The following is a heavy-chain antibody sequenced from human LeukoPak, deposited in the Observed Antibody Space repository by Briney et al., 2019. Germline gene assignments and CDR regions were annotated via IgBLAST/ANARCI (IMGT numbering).Heavy chain of an antibody. CDR1: GYTLTELS. D-gene: IGHD2-2*02. Sequence: ASVKVSCKVSGYTLTELSMHWVRQAPGKGLEWMGTFDPEDGETIYAQKFQGRVTMTEDTSTDTAYMELSSLRSEDTAVYYCATLAGGCSSTSCYRYYYYYYMDVWGKGTTVTVSS. CDR2: FDPEDGET. J-gene: IGHJ6*03. CDR3: ATLAGGCSSTSCYRYYYYYYMDV. V-gene: IGHV1-24*01.